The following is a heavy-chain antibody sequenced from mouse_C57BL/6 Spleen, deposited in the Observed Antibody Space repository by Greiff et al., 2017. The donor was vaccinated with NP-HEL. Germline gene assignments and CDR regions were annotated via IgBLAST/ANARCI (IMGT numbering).Heavy chain of an antibody. CDR3: ARGGGYYFDY. V-gene: IGHV1-61*01. CDR1: GYTFTSYW. Sequence: QVQLQQPGAELVRPGSSVKLSCKASGYTFTSYWMDWVKQRPGQGLEWIGNIYPSDSETHYNQKFKDKATLTVDKSSSTAYMQLSSLTSEDSAVYYCARGGGYYFDYWGQGTTLTVSS. J-gene: IGHJ2*01. CDR2: IYPSDSET.